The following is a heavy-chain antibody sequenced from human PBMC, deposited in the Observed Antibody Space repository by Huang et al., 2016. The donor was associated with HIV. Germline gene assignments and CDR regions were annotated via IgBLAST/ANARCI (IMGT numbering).Heavy chain of an antibody. J-gene: IGHJ4*02. V-gene: IGHV3-23*01. CDR3: AKEQRTSFGVAIGFFDY. CDR2: ISGSGGTT. D-gene: IGHD3-3*01. CDR1: GFSFRNYD. Sequence: EVQLLESGGTLVQPGGSLRLSCAASGFSFRNYDMSWVRQAPGKGLEWVSTISGSGGTTHYADSVKGRFTISRDNSNKTLYLHMSSLRAEDTAIYFCAKEQRTSFGVAIGFFDYWGQGSLVTVSS.